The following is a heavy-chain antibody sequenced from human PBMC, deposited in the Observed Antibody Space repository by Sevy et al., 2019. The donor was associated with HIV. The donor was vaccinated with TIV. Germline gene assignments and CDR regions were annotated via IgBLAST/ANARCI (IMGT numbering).Heavy chain of an antibody. J-gene: IGHJ4*02. V-gene: IGHV4-59*08. D-gene: IGHD5-12*01. Sequence: SETLSLTCTVSGGPISNYYWSWIRQPPGKGLEWIGYIFYSGSTNYNPSLMSRVTITLDTSNNQFSLGLSSVTAADTALYDCARGPTRYYLDYWGQGTLVTVSS. CDR2: IFYSGST. CDR1: GGPISNYY. CDR3: ARGPTRYYLDY.